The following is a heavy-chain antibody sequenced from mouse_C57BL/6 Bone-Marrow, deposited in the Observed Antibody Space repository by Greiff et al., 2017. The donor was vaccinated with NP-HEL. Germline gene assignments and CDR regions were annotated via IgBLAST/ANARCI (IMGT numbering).Heavy chain of an antibody. CDR1: GYTFTSYG. J-gene: IGHJ4*01. CDR2: IYPRSGNT. V-gene: IGHV1-81*01. Sequence: VQLQQSGAELARPGASVKLSCKASGYTFTSYGISWVKQRTGQGLEWIGEIYPRSGNTSYNEKFKGKATLTADKSSSTAYMELRSLTSEDSAVYFCARLLTGHVTDAMDYWGQGTSVTVSS. CDR3: ARLLTGHVTDAMDY. D-gene: IGHD4-1*01.